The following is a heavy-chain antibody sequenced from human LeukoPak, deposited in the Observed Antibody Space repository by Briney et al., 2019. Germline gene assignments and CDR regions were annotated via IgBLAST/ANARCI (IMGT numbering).Heavy chain of an antibody. CDR3: ARERYGGLHKNWFDP. Sequence: PGGSLRLSCAASGFTFSSYSMNWVRQAPGKGLEWVSSISSSSSYIYYADSVKGRFTISRDNAKNSLYLQMNSLRAEDTAVYYCARERYGGLHKNWFDPWGQGTLVTVSS. D-gene: IGHD4-23*01. J-gene: IGHJ5*02. V-gene: IGHV3-21*01. CDR1: GFTFSSYS. CDR2: ISSSSSYI.